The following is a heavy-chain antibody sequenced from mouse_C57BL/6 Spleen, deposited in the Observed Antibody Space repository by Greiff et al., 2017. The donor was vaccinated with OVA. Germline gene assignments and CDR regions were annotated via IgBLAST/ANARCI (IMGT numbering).Heavy chain of an antibody. CDR3: ARLYDYEGGDY. CDR1: GYAFSSSW. D-gene: IGHD2-4*01. V-gene: IGHV1-82*01. J-gene: IGHJ2*01. Sequence: QVQLQQSGPELVKPGASVKISCKASGYAFSSSWMNWVKQRPGKGLEWIGRIYPGDGDTNYNGKLKGKATLTADKSSSTAYMQLSSLTSEYSAVYFCARLYDYEGGDYWGQGTTRTVSS. CDR2: IYPGDGDT.